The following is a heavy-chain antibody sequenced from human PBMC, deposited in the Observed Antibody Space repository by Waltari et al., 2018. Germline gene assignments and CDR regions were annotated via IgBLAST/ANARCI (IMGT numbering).Heavy chain of an antibody. Sequence: QVQLVQSGAEVRKPGASVKVSCETSEYTFRGYYIHWVRQAPGQGPEGMGRIIPNSGGTSYAQTFQGRVPMTRDTSITTAYMELRSPTSDDTAVYYCARGNWGYFFDYWGQGTLVTVSS. CDR3: ARGNWGYFFDY. CDR2: IIPNSGGT. CDR1: EYTFRGYY. D-gene: IGHD7-27*01. J-gene: IGHJ4*02. V-gene: IGHV1-2*06.